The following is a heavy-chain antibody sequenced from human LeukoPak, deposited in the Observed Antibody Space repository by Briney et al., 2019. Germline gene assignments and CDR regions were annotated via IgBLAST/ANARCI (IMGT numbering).Heavy chain of an antibody. CDR2: IYKSGST. V-gene: IGHV4-59*01. D-gene: IGHD6-19*01. Sequence: PSETLSLTCTVSGASISSYYWSWIRQPPGKGLEWIGYIYKSGSTNYNPSLKSRVTISIDTSKNQFSLKLSSVTAADTAVYYCARRTVGVAAHYGMDVWGQGTTVTVSS. CDR3: ARRTVGVAAHYGMDV. J-gene: IGHJ6*02. CDR1: GASISSYY.